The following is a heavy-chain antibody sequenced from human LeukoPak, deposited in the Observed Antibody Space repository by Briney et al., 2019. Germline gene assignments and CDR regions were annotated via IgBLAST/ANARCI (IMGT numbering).Heavy chain of an antibody. Sequence: GGSLRLSCAASGFTFDNYAMSWVRQVPGKGLEWISLISWNSGTIGYADSVKGRFTISRDNANNFLYLQMNSLRAEDTALYYCARAYKDRSLAGKKEFFQHWGQGTLVTVSS. V-gene: IGHV3-9*01. D-gene: IGHD6-19*01. CDR2: ISWNSGTI. CDR1: GFTFDNYA. J-gene: IGHJ1*01. CDR3: ARAYKDRSLAGKKEFFQH.